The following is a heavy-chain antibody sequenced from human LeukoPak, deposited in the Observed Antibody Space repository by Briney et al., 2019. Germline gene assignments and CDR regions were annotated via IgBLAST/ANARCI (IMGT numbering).Heavy chain of an antibody. CDR2: IYSGGST. CDR3: TTESPHSDY. CDR1: GLIVSDDY. V-gene: IGHV3-53*01. J-gene: IGHJ4*02. Sequence: GGSLRLSCAASGLIVSDDYMSWVRQAPGKGLEWVSVIYSGGSTDYADSVKGRFTISRDNSKNTLYLQMNSLRAEDTAVYYCTTESPHSDYWGQGTLVTVSS.